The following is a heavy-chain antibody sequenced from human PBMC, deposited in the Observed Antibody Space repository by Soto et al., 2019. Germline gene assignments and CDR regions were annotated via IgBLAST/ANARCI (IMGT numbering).Heavy chain of an antibody. CDR2: INPNSGGT. Sequence: ASVKVSCKASGYTFTGYFMHWLRQAPGQGLEWMGWINPNSGGTNYAQKFQGWVTMTRDTSISTAYMELSRLRSDDTAVYYCAREYSSGWIYFQHWGQGTLVTVSS. CDR3: AREYSSGWIYFQH. CDR1: GYTFTGYF. V-gene: IGHV1-2*04. D-gene: IGHD6-19*01. J-gene: IGHJ1*01.